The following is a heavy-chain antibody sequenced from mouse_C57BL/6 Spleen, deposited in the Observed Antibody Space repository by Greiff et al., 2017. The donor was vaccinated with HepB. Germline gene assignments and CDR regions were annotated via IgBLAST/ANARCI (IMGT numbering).Heavy chain of an antibody. CDR3: ATGYDYGVGY. V-gene: IGHV1-52*01. Sequence: QVQLQQPGAELVRPGSSVKLSCKASGYTFTSYWMHWVKQRPIQGLEWIGNIDPSDSETHYNQKFKDKATLTVDKSSSTAYMQLSSLTSEDSAVYYCATGYDYGVGYWGQGTTLTVSS. D-gene: IGHD2-4*01. CDR2: IDPSDSET. CDR1: GYTFTSYW. J-gene: IGHJ2*01.